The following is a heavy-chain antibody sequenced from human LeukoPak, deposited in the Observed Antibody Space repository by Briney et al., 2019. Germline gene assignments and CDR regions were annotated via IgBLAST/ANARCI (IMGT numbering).Heavy chain of an antibody. CDR2: MNPNSGNT. CDR3: ARRVKDDYGDKNWFDP. J-gene: IGHJ5*02. V-gene: IGHV1-8*03. CDR1: GYTFTSYD. Sequence: ASVKVSCKASGYTFTSYDINWVRQATGQGLEWMGWMNPNSGNTGYAQKFQGRVTITRNTSISTAYMELSSLRSEDTAVYHCARRVKDDYGDKNWFDPWGQGTLVTVSS. D-gene: IGHD4-17*01.